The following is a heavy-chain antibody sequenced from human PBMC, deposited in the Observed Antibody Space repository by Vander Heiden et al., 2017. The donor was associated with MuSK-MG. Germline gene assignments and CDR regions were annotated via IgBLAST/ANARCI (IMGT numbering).Heavy chain of an antibody. CDR2: IYWDDDK. J-gene: IGHJ3*02. CDR1: GFSLSTSGVG. D-gene: IGHD3-3*01. CDR3: AHLALATIFEAFDI. V-gene: IGHV2-5*02. Sequence: QITLKESGPTLVKPTQTLTLTFPFSGFSLSTSGVGVGWIRQPPGKALEWLALIYWDDDKRYSPSLKRRLTITKDTSKNQVVLTMTNMDPVDTATYYCAHLALATIFEAFDIWGQGTMVTVSS.